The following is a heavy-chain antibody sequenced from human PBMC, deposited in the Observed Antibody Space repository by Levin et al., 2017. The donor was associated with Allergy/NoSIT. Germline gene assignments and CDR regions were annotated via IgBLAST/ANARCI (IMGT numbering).Heavy chain of an antibody. V-gene: IGHV3-23*01. D-gene: IGHD6-19*01. Sequence: GESLKISCAASGFTFSSYAMSWVRQAPGKGLEWVSAISGSGGSTYYADSVKGRFTISRDNSKNTLYLQMNSLRAEDTAVYYCAKDGAVAGRRYYYYGMDVWGQGTTVTVSS. CDR3: AKDGAVAGRRYYYYGMDV. J-gene: IGHJ6*02. CDR2: ISGSGGST. CDR1: GFTFSSYA.